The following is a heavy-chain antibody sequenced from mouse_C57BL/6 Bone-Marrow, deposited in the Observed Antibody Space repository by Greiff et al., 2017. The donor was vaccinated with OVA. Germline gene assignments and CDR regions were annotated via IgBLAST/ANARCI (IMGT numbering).Heavy chain of an antibody. V-gene: IGHV5-6*01. CDR2: ISSGGSYT. CDR1: GFTFSSYG. CDR3: ARRTLTGTGDWYFDV. J-gene: IGHJ1*03. D-gene: IGHD4-1*01. Sequence: EVQVVESGGDLVKPGGSLKLSCAASGFTFSSYGMSWVRQTPDKRLEWVATISSGGSYTYYPDSVKGRFTISRDNAKNNLYLQMSSLKSEDTAMYYCARRTLTGTGDWYFDVWGTGTTVTVSS.